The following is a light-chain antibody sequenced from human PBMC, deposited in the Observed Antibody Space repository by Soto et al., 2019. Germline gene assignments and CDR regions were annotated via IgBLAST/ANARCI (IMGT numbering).Light chain of an antibody. CDR3: QAYDYSLTASV. CDR2: EVT. CDR1: SSDIGAFNY. Sequence: QSALTQPASVSGSPGQSITISCTGTSSDIGAFNYVSWYQQYPGKAPKLIIYEVTNRPSGVSDRFFGSKSGNTASLTITGLQAEDEADYYCQAYDYSLTASVFGGGTKLTVL. V-gene: IGLV2-14*01. J-gene: IGLJ3*02.